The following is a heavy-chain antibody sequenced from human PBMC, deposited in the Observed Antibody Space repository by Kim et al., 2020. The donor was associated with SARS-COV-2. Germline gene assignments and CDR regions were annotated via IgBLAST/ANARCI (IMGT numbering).Heavy chain of an antibody. D-gene: IGHD2-2*01. CDR1: GGSISSSSYY. Sequence: SESLSLTCTVSGGSISSSSYYWGWIRQPPGKGLEWIGSIHYSGSTYYNPSLKSRVTISVDTSKNQFSLKLSSVTAEDTAVYYCARDKIIVVVPAVIYNWFDPWGQGTLVTGSS. CDR3: ARDKIIVVVPAVIYNWFDP. CDR2: IHYSGST. V-gene: IGHV4-39*07. J-gene: IGHJ5*02.